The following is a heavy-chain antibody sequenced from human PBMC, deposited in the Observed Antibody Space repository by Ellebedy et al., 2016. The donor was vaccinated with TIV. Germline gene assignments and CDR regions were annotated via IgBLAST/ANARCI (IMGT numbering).Heavy chain of an antibody. D-gene: IGHD6-19*01. CDR2: VKQDGSEE. CDR1: GFTFSNYW. J-gene: IGHJ4*02. CDR3: ARDQWLGRAYYFDY. V-gene: IGHV3-7*01. Sequence: GGSLRLSCAASGFTFSNYWMTWVRQAPGKGLEWVANVKQDGSEENYVDSVKGRFSISRDNTKNSLYVQMNSLRPEDTAVYYCARDQWLGRAYYFDYWGRGTLVTVSS.